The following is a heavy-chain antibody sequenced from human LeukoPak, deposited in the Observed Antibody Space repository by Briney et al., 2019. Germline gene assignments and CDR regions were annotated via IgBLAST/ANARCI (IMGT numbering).Heavy chain of an antibody. CDR2: ISSSSSYI. Sequence: GGSLRLSCAASGFKFSSYSMKWVRQAPRKGLEWVSFISSSSSYIYYAHSLKGRFTISRDNAKNSLYLQMNSLRAEDTAVYYCARDRSSGSYYLYYFDYWGQGTLVTVSS. CDR1: GFKFSSYS. J-gene: IGHJ4*02. V-gene: IGHV3-21*01. CDR3: ARDRSSGSYYLYYFDY. D-gene: IGHD1-26*01.